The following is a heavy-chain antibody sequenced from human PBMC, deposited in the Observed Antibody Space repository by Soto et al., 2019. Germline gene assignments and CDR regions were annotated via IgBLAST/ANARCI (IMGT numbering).Heavy chain of an antibody. CDR2: ISGSGGST. Sequence: EVQLLESGGGLVQPGGSLRLSCAASGFTFSSYAMSWVRQAPGKGLEWVSAISGSGGSTYYADSVKGRFTISRDNSKNTLYLQMNSLRAEDTAVYYCAKSGPRVTGTPGPYYYYYYGMDVWGQGTTVTVSS. J-gene: IGHJ6*02. CDR1: GFTFSSYA. V-gene: IGHV3-23*01. D-gene: IGHD1-20*01. CDR3: AKSGPRVTGTPGPYYYYYYGMDV.